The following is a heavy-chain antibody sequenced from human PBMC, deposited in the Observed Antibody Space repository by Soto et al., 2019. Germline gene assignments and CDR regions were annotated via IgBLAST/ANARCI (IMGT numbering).Heavy chain of an antibody. Sequence: QVHLVQSGAEVKKPGASVKVSCKGSGYTFTSYGITWVRQAPGQGLEWMGWISAHNGNTDYAPRLQGRVTVARDPSTSTAYMELRSLRSDDTAVYYCARGRYGDYWGQGAVVTVSS. J-gene: IGHJ4*02. CDR3: ARGRYGDY. D-gene: IGHD1-1*01. CDR2: ISAHNGNT. V-gene: IGHV1-18*01. CDR1: GYTFTSYG.